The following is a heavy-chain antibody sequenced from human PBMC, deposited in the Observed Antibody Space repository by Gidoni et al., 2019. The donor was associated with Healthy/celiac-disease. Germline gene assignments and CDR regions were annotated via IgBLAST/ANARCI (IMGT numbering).Heavy chain of an antibody. Sequence: QVQLQQWGAGRLKPSETLSPTCAVYGGYFSGYYWSWIRQRPGKGLEWIGEINHSGSTNYNPSLKSRVTISVDTSKNQFSLKLSSVTAADTAVYYCAREADGAKVIIDAFDIWGQGTMVTVSS. CDR2: INHSGST. V-gene: IGHV4-34*01. CDR3: AREADGAKVIIDAFDI. D-gene: IGHD3-16*02. CDR1: GGYFSGYY. J-gene: IGHJ3*02.